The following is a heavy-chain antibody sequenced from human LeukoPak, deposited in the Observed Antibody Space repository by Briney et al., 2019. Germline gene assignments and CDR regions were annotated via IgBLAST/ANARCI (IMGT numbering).Heavy chain of an antibody. CDR1: GFTFGDYA. J-gene: IGHJ6*04. V-gene: IGHV3-49*04. D-gene: IGHD3-10*01. CDR2: IRSKAYGGTT. Sequence: PGGSLRLSCTASGFTFGDYAMSWVRQAPGKGLEWVGFIRSKAYGGTTEYAASVKGRFTISRDDSKSIAYLQMNSLKTEDTAVYYCTRTMVRGMVPDYYYYGMDVWGKGTTVTVSS. CDR3: TRTMVRGMVPDYYYYGMDV.